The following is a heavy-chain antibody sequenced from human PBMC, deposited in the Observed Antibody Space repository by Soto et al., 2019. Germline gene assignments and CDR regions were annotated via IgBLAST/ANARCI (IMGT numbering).Heavy chain of an antibody. CDR3: ARHTRGDEITMIVVVITGWFDP. Sequence: TSETLSLPCTVYGASTSSSSYYWGWIRQPPGKGMERIGSIFYSGSTYYNPSLKSRVTISVDTSKNQFSLKLSSVTAADTAVYYCARHTRGDEITMIVVVITGWFDPWGQGTLVTVSS. D-gene: IGHD3-22*01. CDR2: IFYSGST. J-gene: IGHJ5*02. V-gene: IGHV4-39*01. CDR1: GASTSSSSYY.